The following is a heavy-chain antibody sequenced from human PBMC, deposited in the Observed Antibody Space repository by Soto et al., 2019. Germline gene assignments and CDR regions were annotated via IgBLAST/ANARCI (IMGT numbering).Heavy chain of an antibody. Sequence: EVQLVESGGGLVKPGGSLRLSCAASGFTFSSFSMNWVRQAPGKGLEWVSSISGNSRYIYYADSQKGRFTVSRDNAKNSLYLQMNSLRAEDTAVYYCARDRGDYEGLVPYYFDHWGQGTLVNVSS. J-gene: IGHJ4*02. D-gene: IGHD4-17*01. CDR3: ARDRGDYEGLVPYYFDH. CDR1: GFTFSSFS. CDR2: ISGNSRYI. V-gene: IGHV3-21*02.